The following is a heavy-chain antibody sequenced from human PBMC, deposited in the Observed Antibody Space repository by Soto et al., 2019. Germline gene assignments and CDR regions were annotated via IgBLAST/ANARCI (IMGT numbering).Heavy chain of an antibody. D-gene: IGHD3-10*01. CDR1: GGSFSGYY. Sequence: QVQLQQWGAGLLKPSETLSLTCAVYGGSFSGYYWSWIRQPPGKGLEWIGEINHSGSTNYNPSLKSRVTISVDTFKNQFSLKLCSVTAADTAVYYYARGSSDGSGSYAFDYWGQGTLVTVSS. V-gene: IGHV4-34*01. J-gene: IGHJ4*02. CDR2: INHSGST. CDR3: ARGSSDGSGSYAFDY.